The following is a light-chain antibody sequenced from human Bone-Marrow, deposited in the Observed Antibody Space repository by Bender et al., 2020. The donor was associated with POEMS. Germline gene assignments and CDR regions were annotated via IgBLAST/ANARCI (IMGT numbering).Light chain of an antibody. CDR2: KTS. Sequence: QSVLTQPPSASGTPGQRVTISCSGSSSNIGSNYVYWYRQLPGTAPKLLISKTSQRPSGVPDRFSGSKSGTSASLAISGLQSEDEADYYCAAWEDSLNGWVFGGGTKLTVL. J-gene: IGLJ3*02. CDR1: SSNIGSNY. CDR3: AAWEDSLNGWV. V-gene: IGLV1-47*01.